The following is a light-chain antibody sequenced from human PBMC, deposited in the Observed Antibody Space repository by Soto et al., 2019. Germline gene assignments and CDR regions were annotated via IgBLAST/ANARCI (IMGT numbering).Light chain of an antibody. CDR2: KAS. V-gene: IGKV1-5*03. CDR3: QQYKSYSRT. CDR1: QSISNW. Sequence: DIQMTQSPSTLSASVGDRVTITCRASQSISNWLAWYQQKPGKAPKFLMYKASSLESGVPSRFSGRGSGTEFTLTISSLQPDDFATYYCQQYKSYSRTFGQGTKVEI. J-gene: IGKJ1*01.